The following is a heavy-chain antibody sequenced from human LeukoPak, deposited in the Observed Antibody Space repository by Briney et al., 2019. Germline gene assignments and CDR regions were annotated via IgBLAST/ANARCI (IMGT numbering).Heavy chain of an antibody. CDR1: GFTFSSYS. D-gene: IGHD6-19*01. CDR2: ISSSSSYI. CDR3: ARDSVRLVESPLYYYGMDV. Sequence: PGGSLRLSCAASGFTFSSYSMNWVRQAPGKGLEWVSSISSSSSYIYYADSVKGRFTISRDNAKNSLYLQMNSLRAEDTAVYYCARDSVRLVESPLYYYGMDVWGQGTTVTVSS. V-gene: IGHV3-21*01. J-gene: IGHJ6*02.